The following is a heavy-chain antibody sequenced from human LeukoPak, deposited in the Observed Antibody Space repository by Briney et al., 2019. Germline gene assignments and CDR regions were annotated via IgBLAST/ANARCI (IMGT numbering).Heavy chain of an antibody. CDR2: ISSSSTI. CDR1: GFTFSSYS. J-gene: IGHJ3*02. D-gene: IGHD4-17*01. V-gene: IGHV3-48*01. Sequence: GGSLRLSCAASGFTFSSYSMNWVRQAPGKGLEWVSYISSSSTIYYADSVKGRFTISRDNAKNSLYLQMNSLRVEDTAVYYCARDAYGATFDAFDIRGRGTTVTVSS. CDR3: ARDAYGATFDAFDI.